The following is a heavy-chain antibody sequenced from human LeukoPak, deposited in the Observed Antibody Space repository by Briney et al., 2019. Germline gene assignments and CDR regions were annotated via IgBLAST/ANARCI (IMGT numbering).Heavy chain of an antibody. CDR3: ARTAGSGYYPIDY. Sequence: SETLSLTCAVSGGSISSGGYSWSWIRQPPGKSLEWIGYIYHSGSTYYNPSLKSRVTISVDRSKNQFSLKLSSVIAADTAVYYCARTAGSGYYPIDYWGQGTLVTVSS. CDR1: GGSISSGGYS. D-gene: IGHD3-22*01. CDR2: IYHSGST. J-gene: IGHJ4*02. V-gene: IGHV4-30-2*01.